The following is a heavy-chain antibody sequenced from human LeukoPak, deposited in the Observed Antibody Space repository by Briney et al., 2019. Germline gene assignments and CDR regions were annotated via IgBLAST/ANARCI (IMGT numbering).Heavy chain of an antibody. J-gene: IGHJ4*02. Sequence: PGGSLRLSCAASGFTFSSFAMSWVRQAPGKGLEWVAVISYDGSNKYYADSVKGRFTISRDNSKNTLYLQMNSLRAEDTAVYYCAKDYYDSSGPLSYFDYWGQGTLVTVSS. CDR1: GFTFSSFA. CDR3: AKDYYDSSGPLSYFDY. D-gene: IGHD3-22*01. V-gene: IGHV3-30*18. CDR2: ISYDGSNK.